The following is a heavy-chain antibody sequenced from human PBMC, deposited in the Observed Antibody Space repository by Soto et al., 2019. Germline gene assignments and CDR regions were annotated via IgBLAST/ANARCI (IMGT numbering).Heavy chain of an antibody. V-gene: IGHV1-8*01. D-gene: IGHD3-9*01. CDR2: MNPNSGNT. CDR1: GYTFTSYD. J-gene: IGHJ3*02. Sequence: ASVKVSCKASGYTFTSYDINCVRQATGQVLEWMGWMNPNSGNTGYAQKFQGRVTMTRNTSISTAYMELSSLRSEDTAVYYCARRGRYFDWLLARDAFDIWGQGTMVTVSS. CDR3: ARRGRYFDWLLARDAFDI.